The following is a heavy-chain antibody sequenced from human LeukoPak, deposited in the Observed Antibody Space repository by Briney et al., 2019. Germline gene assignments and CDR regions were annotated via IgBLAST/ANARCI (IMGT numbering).Heavy chain of an antibody. CDR2: IYSGGST. Sequence: GGSLRLSCAASGFTFSTYAVSWVRQAPGKGLEWVSVIYSGGSTYYADSVKGRFTISRHNSKNTLYLQMNSLRAEDTAVYYCARTHIFSSGWYDGSDYWGQGTLVTVSS. CDR1: GFTFSTYA. D-gene: IGHD6-19*01. V-gene: IGHV3-53*04. J-gene: IGHJ4*02. CDR3: ARTHIFSSGWYDGSDY.